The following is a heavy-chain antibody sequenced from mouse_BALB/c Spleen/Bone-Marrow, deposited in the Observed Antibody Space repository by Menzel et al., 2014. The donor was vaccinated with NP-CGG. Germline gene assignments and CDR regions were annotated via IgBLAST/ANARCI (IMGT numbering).Heavy chain of an antibody. Sequence: QVHVKQSGAELVKPGASVKLSCKAAGYTFXSNWMHWVKQRPGQGLEWIGETNPSNGRSNYNEKFKSKATLTVDKSSSTAYMQLSSLTSEDSAVYYCARSTGTAPYFYAMDYWGQGTSVTVSS. CDR2: TNPSNGRS. D-gene: IGHD4-1*02. CDR1: GYTFXSNW. J-gene: IGHJ4*01. V-gene: IGHV1S81*02. CDR3: ARSTGTAPYFYAMDY.